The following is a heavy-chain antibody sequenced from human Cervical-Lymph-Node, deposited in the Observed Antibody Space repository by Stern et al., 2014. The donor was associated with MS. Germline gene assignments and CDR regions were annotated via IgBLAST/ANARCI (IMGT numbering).Heavy chain of an antibody. CDR1: GGFISSYY. CDR2: VFYTGST. V-gene: IGHV4-59*01. CDR3: TRAADLYYYYGMDV. Sequence: VHLVESGPGLVKPSETLYLTCTVSGGFISSYYWSWIRQPPGKALEWIGNVFYTGSTNYNPSLKSRVTISLDTSKNQVSLNLNSVTTADTAVYYCTRAADLYYYYGMDVWGQGTTVIVSS. J-gene: IGHJ6*02.